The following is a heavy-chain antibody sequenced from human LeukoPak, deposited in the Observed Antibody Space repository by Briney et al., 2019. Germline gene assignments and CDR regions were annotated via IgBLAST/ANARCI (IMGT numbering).Heavy chain of an antibody. Sequence: PSQTLSLTCTVSGGSISSGGYYWSWIRQHPGKGLEWIGYIYYSGSTYYNPSLKSRVTISVDTSKNQFSLKLSSVTAADTAVYYCARMGRIAAAGLTAFDIWGQGTMVTVSS. CDR1: GGSISSGGYY. CDR2: IYYSGST. V-gene: IGHV4-31*03. CDR3: ARMGRIAAAGLTAFDI. D-gene: IGHD6-13*01. J-gene: IGHJ3*02.